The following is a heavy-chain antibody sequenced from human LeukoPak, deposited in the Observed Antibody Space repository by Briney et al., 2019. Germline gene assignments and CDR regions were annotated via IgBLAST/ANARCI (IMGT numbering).Heavy chain of an antibody. V-gene: IGHV4-34*01. CDR1: GGPFSGYF. CDR2: IHNSGTT. CDR3: ARRYYYNLGSFPFDS. D-gene: IGHD3-10*01. J-gene: IGHJ4*02. Sequence: SETLSLTCAVSGGPFSGYFWSWIRQPPGKGLEWIGEIHNSGTTNYNPSLNSRVTISEDTSKNQIYLNLRSVTAADTAVYYCARRYYYNLGSFPFDSWGQGTLVTVSS.